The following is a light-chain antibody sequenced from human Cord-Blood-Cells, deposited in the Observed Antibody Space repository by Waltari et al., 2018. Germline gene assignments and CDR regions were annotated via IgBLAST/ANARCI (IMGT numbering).Light chain of an antibody. J-gene: IGKJ2*01. CDR1: QSISSW. V-gene: IGKV1-5*01. CDR3: QQYNSYSYT. CDR2: DAS. Sequence: DIQMTQSPSTLSASVGDRVTITCRASQSISSWLAWDQQKPGKPPKLLIYDASSLESGVPSRFSGSGSGTEFTLTISSLQPDDFATYYCQQYNSYSYTFGQGTKLEIK.